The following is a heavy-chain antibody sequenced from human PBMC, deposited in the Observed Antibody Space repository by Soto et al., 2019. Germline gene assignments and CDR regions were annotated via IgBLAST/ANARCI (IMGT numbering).Heavy chain of an antibody. CDR3: ARASHDYGALDY. Sequence: EVQLVESGGGLVKPGGSLRLSCTASGFTFSSYNMNWVRQAPGKGLEWVSYISTWSSYSFYADSVKGRFTISRENSENSLYLQLDSMRDEDTAVYYCARASHDYGALDYWGQGALVTVSS. CDR1: GFTFSSYN. J-gene: IGHJ4*02. D-gene: IGHD4-17*01. CDR2: ISTWSSYS. V-gene: IGHV3-21*02.